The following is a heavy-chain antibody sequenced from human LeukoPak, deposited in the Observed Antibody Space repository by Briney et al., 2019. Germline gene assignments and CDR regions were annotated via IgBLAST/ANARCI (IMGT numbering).Heavy chain of an antibody. V-gene: IGHV3-21*01. CDR1: GFTFSSYS. J-gene: IGHJ4*02. CDR3: ARVGDSGYCSSTSCYTDY. Sequence: GGSLRLSCAASGFTFSSYSMNWVRQTPGKGLEWVSSISSSSSYIYYADSVKGRFTISRDNAKNSLYLQMNSLRAEDTAVYYCARVGDSGYCSSTSCYTDYWGQGTLVTVSS. CDR2: ISSSSSYI. D-gene: IGHD2-2*02.